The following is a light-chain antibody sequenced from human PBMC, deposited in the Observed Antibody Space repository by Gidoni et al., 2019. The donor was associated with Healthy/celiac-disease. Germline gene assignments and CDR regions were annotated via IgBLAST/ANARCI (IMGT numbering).Light chain of an antibody. V-gene: IGKV3-15*01. CDR2: GAS. Sequence: EIVMTQSPATLSVSTGERATLSCRSSQSGNSNLAWYQQKPGQPLRLLIYGASTRATGIPARFSGSGSGTEFTLTISSLQSEDFAVYYCQQYDNWPPYTFGQGTKLEIK. J-gene: IGKJ2*01. CDR3: QQYDNWPPYT. CDR1: QSGNSN.